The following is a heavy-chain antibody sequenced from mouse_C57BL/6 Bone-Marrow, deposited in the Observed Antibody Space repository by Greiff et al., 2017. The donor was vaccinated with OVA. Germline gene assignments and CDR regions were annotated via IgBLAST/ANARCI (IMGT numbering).Heavy chain of an antibody. CDR2: IWRGGST. Sequence: QVQLKESGPGLVQPSQSLSITCTVSGFSLTSYGVHWVRQSPGKGLEWLGVIWRGGSTDYNAAFMSRLSITKDNSKSQVFFKMNSLQADDTAIYYCAKKCRSSYWYFDVWGTGTTVTVSS. J-gene: IGHJ1*03. V-gene: IGHV2-5*01. D-gene: IGHD1-1*01. CDR3: AKKCRSSYWYFDV. CDR1: GFSLTSYG.